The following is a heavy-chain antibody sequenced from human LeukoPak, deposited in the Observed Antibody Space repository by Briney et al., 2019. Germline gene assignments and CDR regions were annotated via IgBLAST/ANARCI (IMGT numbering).Heavy chain of an antibody. V-gene: IGHV3-23*01. CDR3: AKGRIGQYSSGWYLIDAFDI. CDR1: GFTFSSYS. CDR2: ISGSGGST. D-gene: IGHD6-19*01. Sequence: GGSLRLSCAASGFTFSSYSMNWVRQAPGKGLEWVSAISGSGGSTYYADSVKGRFTISRDNSKNTLYLQMNGLRAEDTAVYYCAKGRIGQYSSGWYLIDAFDIWGQGTMVTVSS. J-gene: IGHJ3*02.